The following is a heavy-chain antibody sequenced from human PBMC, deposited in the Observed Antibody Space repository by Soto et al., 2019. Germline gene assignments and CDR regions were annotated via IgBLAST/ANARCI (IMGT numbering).Heavy chain of an antibody. Sequence: ASVKVSCKASGYTFTGYYMHWVRQAPGQGLEWMGWINPNSGGTNYAQKFQGWVTMTRDTSISTAYMELSRLRSDDTAVYYCARAGIAAAGNHSWFDPWGQGTLVTVS. V-gene: IGHV1-2*04. CDR1: GYTFTGYY. CDR3: ARAGIAAAGNHSWFDP. CDR2: INPNSGGT. D-gene: IGHD6-13*01. J-gene: IGHJ5*02.